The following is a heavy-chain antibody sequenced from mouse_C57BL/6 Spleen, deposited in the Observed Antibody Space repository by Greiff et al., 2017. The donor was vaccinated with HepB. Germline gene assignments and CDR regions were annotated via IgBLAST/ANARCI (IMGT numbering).Heavy chain of an antibody. Sequence: EVKLVESGPGLVKPSQSLSLTCSVTGYSITSGYYWNWIRQFPGNKLEWMGYISYDGSNNYNPSLKNRISITRDTSKNQFFLKLNSVTTEDTATYYCARDEYYGSGGFDYWGQGTTLTVSS. D-gene: IGHD1-1*01. V-gene: IGHV3-6*01. CDR2: ISYDGSN. CDR1: GYSITSGYY. J-gene: IGHJ2*01. CDR3: ARDEYYGSGGFDY.